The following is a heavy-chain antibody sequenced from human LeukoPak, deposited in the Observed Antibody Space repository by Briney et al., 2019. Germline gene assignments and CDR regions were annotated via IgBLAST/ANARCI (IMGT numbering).Heavy chain of an antibody. V-gene: IGHV1-2*02. D-gene: IGHD3-22*01. Sequence: ASVKVSCKASGYTFTGYYMHWVRQAPGQGLEWMGWINPNSGGTNYAQKFQGRVTMTRDTSISTAYMELSRLRSDDTAVYYCARVGGYYDSSGHKTGGNWFDPWGQGTLVTVSS. CDR2: INPNSGGT. CDR1: GYTFTGYY. J-gene: IGHJ5*02. CDR3: ARVGGYYDSSGHKTGGNWFDP.